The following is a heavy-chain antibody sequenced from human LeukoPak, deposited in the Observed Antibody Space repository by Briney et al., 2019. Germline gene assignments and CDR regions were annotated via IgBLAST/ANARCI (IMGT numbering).Heavy chain of an antibody. V-gene: IGHV4-39*01. CDR1: GGSISSSSYY. CDR2: IYYSGST. J-gene: IGHJ3*02. D-gene: IGHD3-22*01. Sequence: SETLSLTCTVSGGSISSSSYYWGWIRQPPGKGLEWIGSIYYSGSTYYNPSLKSRVTISVDTSKNQFSLKLSSVTAADTAVYYCARLWLSHAFDIWGQGTMVTVSS. CDR3: ARLWLSHAFDI.